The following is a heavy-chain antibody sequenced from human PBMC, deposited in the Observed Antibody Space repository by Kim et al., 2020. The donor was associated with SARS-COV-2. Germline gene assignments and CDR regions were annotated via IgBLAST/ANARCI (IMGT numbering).Heavy chain of an antibody. V-gene: IGHV3-21*01. CDR2: ISSSSSYI. CDR1: GFTFSSYS. Sequence: GGSLRLSCAASGFTFSSYSMNWVRQAPGKGLEWVSSISSSSSYIYYADSVKGRFTISRDNAKNSLYLQMNSLRAEDTAVYYCARDQLILNYYGSGRKSDYYYGMDVWGQGTTVTVSS. D-gene: IGHD3-10*01. CDR3: ARDQLILNYYGSGRKSDYYYGMDV. J-gene: IGHJ6*02.